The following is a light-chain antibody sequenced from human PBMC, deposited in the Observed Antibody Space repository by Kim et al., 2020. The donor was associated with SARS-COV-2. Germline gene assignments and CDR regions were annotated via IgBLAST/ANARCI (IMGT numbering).Light chain of an antibody. CDR3: SSYTSNSTRV. CDR2: DVS. V-gene: IGLV2-14*03. Sequence: QSALTQPASVSGSPGQSITISCTGTSSDVGSYNYVSWYQQHPGKAPKLMIYDVSNRPSGVSNRFSGSKSGNTASLTISGLQAEDDADYYCSSYTSNSTRVFGGGTQLTVL. J-gene: IGLJ3*02. CDR1: SSDVGSYNY.